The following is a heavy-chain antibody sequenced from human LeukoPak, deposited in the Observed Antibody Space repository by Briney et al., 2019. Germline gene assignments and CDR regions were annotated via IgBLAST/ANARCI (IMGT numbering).Heavy chain of an antibody. J-gene: IGHJ5*02. D-gene: IGHD3-3*01. V-gene: IGHV4-61*02. CDR2: IYTSGGT. CDR1: GGSISSGSYY. Sequence: KPSETLSLTCTVSGGSISSGSYYWSWIRQPAGKGLEWIGRIYTSGGTNYNPSLKSRVTISVDTSKNQFSLKLSSVTAADTAVYYCARGLPYYDFWSGYYKYNWFDPWGQGTLVTVSS. CDR3: ARGLPYYDFWSGYYKYNWFDP.